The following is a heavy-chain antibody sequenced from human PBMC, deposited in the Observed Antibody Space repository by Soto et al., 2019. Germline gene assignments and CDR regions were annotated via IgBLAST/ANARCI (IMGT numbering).Heavy chain of an antibody. CDR3: ARHSSSWSDAFDI. CDR2: ISAYNGNT. V-gene: IGHV1-18*01. CDR1: GYTFASYG. J-gene: IGHJ3*02. D-gene: IGHD6-13*01. Sequence: ASVKVSCKASGYTFASYGSRWVRQAPGQGLEWMGWISAYNGNTNYAQKLQGRVTMTTDTSTSTAYMELRSLRSDDTAVYYCARHSSSWSDAFDIWGQGTIVTVSS.